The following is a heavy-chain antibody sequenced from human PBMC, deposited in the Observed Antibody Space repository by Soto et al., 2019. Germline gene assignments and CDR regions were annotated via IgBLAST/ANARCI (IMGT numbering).Heavy chain of an antibody. CDR1: GFTFTTFD. J-gene: IGHJ4*02. Sequence: EVQLLESGGGLVQPGASLRLSCAASGFTFTTFDMSWARQAPGKGLEWVSVVRGRDGSTSYADSLKGRFTISNDSSKNTLYLQMNSLRAEDPALYYCAKGAWLDYWGQGTLVTVSS. D-gene: IGHD5-12*01. CDR3: AKGAWLDY. V-gene: IGHV3-23*01. CDR2: VRGRDGST.